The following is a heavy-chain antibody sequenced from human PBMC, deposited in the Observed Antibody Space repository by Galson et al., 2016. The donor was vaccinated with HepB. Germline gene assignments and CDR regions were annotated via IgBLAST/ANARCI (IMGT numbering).Heavy chain of an antibody. CDR3: AREXYSSGWPXNWYFDL. V-gene: IGHV6-1*01. Sequence: ISGXSVSXXXAAWNWXRQSPXRGLEWLGXXXYRSKWYNDYAVSVKSRITLNPDTSKNQFSLQLKSVTPEDSAVYYCAREXYSSGWPXNWYFDLWGRGTLAXVSS. J-gene: IGHJ2*01. CDR2: XXYRSKWYN. CDR1: GXSVSXXXAA. D-gene: IGHD6-19*01.